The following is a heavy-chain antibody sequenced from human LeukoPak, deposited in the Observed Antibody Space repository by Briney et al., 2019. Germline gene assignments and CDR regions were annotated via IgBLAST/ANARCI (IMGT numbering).Heavy chain of an antibody. J-gene: IGHJ3*02. CDR3: ARQRYYYDTSVLDAFDI. V-gene: IGHV3-23*01. Sequence: PGGSLRLSCAASGFTFTNYAMSWVRQAPGKGLEWVSTISGSGGTTYYADSLKGRFSISRDTSKNTLYLQMNSLRAEDTAVYYCARQRYYYDTSVLDAFDIWGQGTMVTVSS. D-gene: IGHD3-22*01. CDR2: ISGSGGTT. CDR1: GFTFTNYA.